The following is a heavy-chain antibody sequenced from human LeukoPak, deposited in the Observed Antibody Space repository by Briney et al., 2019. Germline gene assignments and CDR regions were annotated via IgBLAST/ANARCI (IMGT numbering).Heavy chain of an antibody. V-gene: IGHV4-59*01. D-gene: IGHD3-22*01. CDR2: IYYSGST. Sequence: SETLSLTCTVSGGSISSYYWSWIRQHPGKGLEWIGYIYYSGSTYYNPSLKSRVTISVDTSKNQFSLKLSSVTAADTAVYYCARDTQHIYDSSGYSYGMDVWGQGTTVTVSS. CDR3: ARDTQHIYDSSGYSYGMDV. CDR1: GGSISSYY. J-gene: IGHJ6*02.